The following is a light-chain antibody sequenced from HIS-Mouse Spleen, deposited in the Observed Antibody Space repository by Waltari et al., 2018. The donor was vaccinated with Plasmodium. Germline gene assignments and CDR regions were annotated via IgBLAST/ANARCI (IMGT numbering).Light chain of an antibody. V-gene: IGKV1-33*01. Sequence: DIQMTQSPSSLSASVADRVTITCQSSQDISNYFNWYQQKPGKAPKLLIYDASNLETGVPARFSGSGSGTDFTFTISSLQPEDIATYYCQQYDNLPYTFGQGTKLEIK. CDR1: QDISNY. CDR2: DAS. CDR3: QQYDNLPYT. J-gene: IGKJ2*01.